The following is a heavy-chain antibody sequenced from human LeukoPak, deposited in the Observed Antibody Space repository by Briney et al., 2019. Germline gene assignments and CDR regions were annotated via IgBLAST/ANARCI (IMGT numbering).Heavy chain of an antibody. CDR2: ISSSSSYI. V-gene: IGHV3-21*01. CDR3: ANSPSRDGYPTGY. Sequence: GGSLRLSCAASAFTFSSYSMNWVRQAPGKGLEWVSSISSSSSYIYYADSVKGRFTISRDNAKNSLYLQMNSLRAEDTAVYYCANSPSRDGYPTGYWGQGTLVTVSS. D-gene: IGHD5-24*01. CDR1: AFTFSSYS. J-gene: IGHJ4*02.